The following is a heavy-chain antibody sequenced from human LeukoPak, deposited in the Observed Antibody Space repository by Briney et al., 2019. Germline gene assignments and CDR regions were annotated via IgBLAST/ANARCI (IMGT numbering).Heavy chain of an antibody. Sequence: ASVKVSCKASGYVFTGYYMHWVRQAPGQGLEWMGWINPNSGGRNYAQKFQGRVTMTRDTSISTAHMELSRLTSDDTAVYYCAKSIRESGVAGKGHFDYWGQGTLVTV. J-gene: IGHJ4*02. CDR1: GYVFTGYY. D-gene: IGHD6-19*01. CDR2: INPNSGGR. CDR3: AKSIRESGVAGKGHFDY. V-gene: IGHV1-2*02.